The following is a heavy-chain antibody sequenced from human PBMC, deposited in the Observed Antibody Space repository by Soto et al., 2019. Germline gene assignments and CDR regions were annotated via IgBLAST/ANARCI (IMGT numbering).Heavy chain of an antibody. D-gene: IGHD2-2*01. CDR3: ARREGYDPDAFDI. CDR2: IYPGDSDT. CDR1: GYRFTAYW. J-gene: IGHJ3*02. Sequence: PGESLKISCRVSGYRFTAYWIGWVRQMPGKGLEFVGMIYPGDSDTRYSPSLQGQVTISVDTSIGAAYLQWRTLKASDTAIYYCARREGYDPDAFDIWSQGKLVTVSS. V-gene: IGHV5-51*01.